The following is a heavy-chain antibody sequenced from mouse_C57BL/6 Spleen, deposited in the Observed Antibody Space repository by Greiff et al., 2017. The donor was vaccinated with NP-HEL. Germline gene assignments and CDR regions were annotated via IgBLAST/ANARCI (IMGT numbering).Heavy chain of an antibody. CDR2: IYPRSGNT. J-gene: IGHJ2*01. CDR1: GYTFTSYG. D-gene: IGHD1-1*01. CDR3: ARNYGSLYYFDY. Sequence: VMLVESGAELARPGASVKLSCKASGYTFTSYGISWVKQRTGQGLEWIGEIYPRSGNTYYNEKFKGKATLTADKSSSTAYMELRSLTSEDSAVYFCARNYGSLYYFDYWGQGTTLTVSS. V-gene: IGHV1-81*01.